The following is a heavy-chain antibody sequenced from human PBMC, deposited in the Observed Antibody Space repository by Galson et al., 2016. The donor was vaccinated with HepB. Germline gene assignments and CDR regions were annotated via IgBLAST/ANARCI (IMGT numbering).Heavy chain of an antibody. V-gene: IGHV1-69*06. CDR3: ARGRLRNQYSSSPD. J-gene: IGHJ4*02. Sequence: SVKVSCKASGGIFSSYAITWVRQAPGQGLEWMGGIVPVFGTPTYAQKFQGRVTIIADKSTDTVYMELNSLRSDDTAVYYCARGRLRNQYSSSPDWGQGTLVTVSS. D-gene: IGHD6-13*01. CDR2: IVPVFGTP. CDR1: GGIFSSYA.